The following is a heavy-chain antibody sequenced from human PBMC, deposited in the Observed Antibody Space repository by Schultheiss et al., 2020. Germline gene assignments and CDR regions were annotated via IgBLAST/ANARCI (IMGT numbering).Heavy chain of an antibody. CDR2: INGDGSDT. CDR1: GFSFSNHW. Sequence: GESLKISCAASGFSFSNHWMHWVRQVPGKGLVWVSRINGDGSDTGYADFAKGRVTISRDNTKNTLYLQLRRLRVEDTAVYFCARNPNIQNYYFYGMDVWGQGTTVTVSS. CDR3: ARNPNIQNYYFYGMDV. V-gene: IGHV3-74*01. J-gene: IGHJ6*02. D-gene: IGHD2/OR15-2a*01.